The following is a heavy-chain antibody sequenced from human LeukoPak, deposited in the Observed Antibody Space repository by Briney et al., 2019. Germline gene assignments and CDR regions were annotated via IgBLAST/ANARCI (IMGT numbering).Heavy chain of an antibody. J-gene: IGHJ4*02. CDR3: ARTPSGSYSRFDY. Sequence: GGSLRLSCAASGFTFSSYSMNWVRQAPGKGLEWVSSISSSSSTIYYADSVKGRFTISRDNAKNSLYLQMNSLRDEDTAVYYCARTPSGSYSRFDYWGQGTLVTVSS. V-gene: IGHV3-48*02. D-gene: IGHD1-26*01. CDR2: ISSSSSTI. CDR1: GFTFSSYS.